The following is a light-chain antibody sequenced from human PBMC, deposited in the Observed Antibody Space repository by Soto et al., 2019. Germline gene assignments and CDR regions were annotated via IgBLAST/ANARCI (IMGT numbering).Light chain of an antibody. V-gene: IGKV3-15*01. Sequence: EILMTQSPATLSVSPGERATLSCRASQSVSSSLAWYQQKPGQAPRPLIYGASTRATGIPARFSGSGSGTEFTLTISSLQSEDFAVYYCQQYNNWPPVTFGQGTRLEIK. CDR3: QQYNNWPPVT. J-gene: IGKJ5*01. CDR1: QSVSSS. CDR2: GAS.